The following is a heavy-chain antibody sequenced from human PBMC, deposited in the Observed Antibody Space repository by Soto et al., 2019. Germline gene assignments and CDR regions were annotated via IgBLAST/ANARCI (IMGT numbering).Heavy chain of an antibody. J-gene: IGHJ5*02. Sequence: GESLKISCNGSGYSFTSYWISWVRQMPGKGLEWMGRIDPSDSYTNYSPSFQGHVTISADKSISTAYLQWSSLKASDTAMYYCARPYNHYDSSGYNTWGQGTLVTVSS. CDR3: ARPYNHYDSSGYNT. D-gene: IGHD3-22*01. CDR2: IDPSDSYT. CDR1: GYSFTSYW. V-gene: IGHV5-10-1*01.